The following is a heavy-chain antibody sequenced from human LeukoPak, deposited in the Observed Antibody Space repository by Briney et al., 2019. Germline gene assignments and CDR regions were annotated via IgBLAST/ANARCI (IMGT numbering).Heavy chain of an antibody. CDR2: VNLQGST. Sequence: PSGTLSLTCGVSGGSITNTNYWTWVRQPPGKGLEWIGEVNLQGSTNYNPSLMGRVAISVDTSENHISLRLTSVTAADTAVYYCASDYPSFHSWGQGTLVTVSS. CDR1: GGSITNTNY. V-gene: IGHV4-4*02. D-gene: IGHD3-16*01. CDR3: ASDYPSFHS. J-gene: IGHJ5*02.